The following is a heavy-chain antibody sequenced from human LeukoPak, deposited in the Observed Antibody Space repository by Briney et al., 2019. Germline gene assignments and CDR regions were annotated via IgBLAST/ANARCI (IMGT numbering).Heavy chain of an antibody. CDR3: ARAFDFWSGYYMGREAY. D-gene: IGHD3-3*01. Sequence: GGSLRLSCAASGFTFSSYSMNWVRQAPGRGLEWVSSITRSSNYIYYADLVKGRFTISRDNAKNSLYLQMNSLRAEDTAVYYCARAFDFWSGYYMGREAYWGQGTLVTVSS. CDR1: GFTFSSYS. J-gene: IGHJ4*02. V-gene: IGHV3-21*01. CDR2: ITRSSNYI.